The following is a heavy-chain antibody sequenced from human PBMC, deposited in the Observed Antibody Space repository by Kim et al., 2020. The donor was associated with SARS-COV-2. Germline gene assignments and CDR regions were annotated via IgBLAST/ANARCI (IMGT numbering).Heavy chain of an antibody. CDR1: GFTFSSYS. V-gene: IGHV3-21*01. J-gene: IGHJ6*03. D-gene: IGHD1-7*01. Sequence: GGSLRLSCAASGFTFSSYSMNWVRQAPGKGLEWVSSISSSSSYIYYADSVKGRFTISRDNAKNSLYLQMNSLRAEDTAVYYCARDGAEGLELWVPAGSDPDYYYYYYMDVWGKGTTVTVSS. CDR2: ISSSSSYI. CDR3: ARDGAEGLELWVPAGSDPDYYYYYYMDV.